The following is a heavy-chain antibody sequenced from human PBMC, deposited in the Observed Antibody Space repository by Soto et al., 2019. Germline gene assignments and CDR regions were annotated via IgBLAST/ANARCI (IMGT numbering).Heavy chain of an antibody. V-gene: IGHV4-59*11. J-gene: IGHJ6*02. CDR1: GVSIGSHF. CDR3: ARLQDTVVTAMDI. D-gene: IGHD2-15*01. CDR2: IYHTVNT. Sequence: QVQLQESGPRLVKPSETLSLTCSVSGVSIGSHFWSWIRQAPGKGPELVGYIYHTVNTNYNPALKRRVTISMHTSENQLSLQLSSVPAEYTAVYYCARLQDTVVTAMDIWGQGTMVTVSS.